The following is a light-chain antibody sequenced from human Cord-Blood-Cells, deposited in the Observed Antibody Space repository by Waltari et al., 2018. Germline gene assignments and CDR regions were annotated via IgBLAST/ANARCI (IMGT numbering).Light chain of an antibody. CDR3: QQSYSTS. J-gene: IGKJ4*01. Sequence: DIQMTQSPSSLSASVGDRVTITCRASQSISSYLNWDQQKPGKAPKLLIYAASILQSGVPSRFSGRGSGTDFTLTISSLQPEDFATYYCQQSYSTSFGGGTKVEIK. V-gene: IGKV1-39*01. CDR2: AAS. CDR1: QSISSY.